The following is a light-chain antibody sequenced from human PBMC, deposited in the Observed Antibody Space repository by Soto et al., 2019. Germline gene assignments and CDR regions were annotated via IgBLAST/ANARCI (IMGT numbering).Light chain of an antibody. CDR2: SAS. J-gene: IGKJ5*01. CDR3: QQYGSSPIT. V-gene: IGKV3-20*01. Sequence: IAERHSPGNVSLSWKERGNLSCWASQRVRSSYLDWAQQKPGQDPRLLIYSASSRATGLPDRFSGSGSGTDFTLTISRLEPEDFAVYYCQQYGSSPITFVQWKRLEIK. CDR1: QRVRSSY.